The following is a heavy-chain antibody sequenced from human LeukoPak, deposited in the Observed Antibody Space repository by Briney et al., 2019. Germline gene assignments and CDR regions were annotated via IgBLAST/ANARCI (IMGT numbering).Heavy chain of an antibody. CDR2: IIPIFGTA. D-gene: IGHD6-13*01. Sequence: SVKVSCKASGYTFTGYYIHWVRQAPGQGLEWMGGIIPIFGTANYAQKFQGRVTITADESTSTAYMELSSLRSEDTAVYYCARGGMEQQLVPVFDYWGQGTLVTVSS. CDR3: ARGGMEQQLVPVFDY. V-gene: IGHV1-69*13. CDR1: GYTFTGYY. J-gene: IGHJ4*02.